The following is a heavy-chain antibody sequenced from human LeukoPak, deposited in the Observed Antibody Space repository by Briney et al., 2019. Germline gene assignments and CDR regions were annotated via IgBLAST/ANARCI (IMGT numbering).Heavy chain of an antibody. V-gene: IGHV3-53*01. CDR3: ARTSAVMKPFDY. CDR2: FYSGGTT. D-gene: IGHD2-21*01. Sequence: GGSLRLSCAASGFTVSSNYMSWVRQAPGKGLEWVSVFYSGGTTYYADSVKGRFIISRDSSKNTLYLQMNNLRAEGTAMYFCARTSAVMKPFDYWGQGTLVTVSS. J-gene: IGHJ4*02. CDR1: GFTVSSNY.